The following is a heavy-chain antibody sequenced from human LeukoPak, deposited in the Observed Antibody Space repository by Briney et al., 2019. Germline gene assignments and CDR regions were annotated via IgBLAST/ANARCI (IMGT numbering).Heavy chain of an antibody. D-gene: IGHD5-18*01. Sequence: GGSLGLSCAASGFTFSSYAMSWVRQAPGKGLEWVSAISGSGGSTYYADSVKGRFTISRDNSKNTLYLQMNSLRAEDTAVYYCAKFDSYGYYWGAFDIWGQGTMVTVSS. CDR3: AKFDSYGYYWGAFDI. CDR1: GFTFSSYA. J-gene: IGHJ3*02. CDR2: ISGSGGST. V-gene: IGHV3-23*01.